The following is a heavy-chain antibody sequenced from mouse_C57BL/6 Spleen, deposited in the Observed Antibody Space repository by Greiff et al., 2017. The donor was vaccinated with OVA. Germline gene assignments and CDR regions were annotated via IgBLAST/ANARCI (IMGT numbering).Heavy chain of an antibody. CDR2: IHPNSGST. J-gene: IGHJ1*03. CDR1: GYTFTSYW. V-gene: IGHV1-64*01. CDR3: ARAGPYWYFDV. Sequence: QVQLQQPGAELVKPGASVKLSCKASGYTFTSYWMHWVKQRPGQGLEWIGMIHPNSGSTNYNEKFKRKATLTVDKSSSTAYMQLSSLTSEDSAVYYCARAGPYWYFDVWGTGTTVTVSS.